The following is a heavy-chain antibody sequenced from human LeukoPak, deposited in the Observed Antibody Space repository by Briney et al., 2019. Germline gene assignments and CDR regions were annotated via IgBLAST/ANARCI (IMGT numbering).Heavy chain of an antibody. CDR1: GFTLSNYA. CDR3: VRGSGWLLDS. Sequence: PGGSLRLSCAASGFTLSNYAMSWVRQAPGKGLEWVAIIKQDGSETHYVDSVKGRFSISRDNAKNSLYLQMNSLRGEDTALYYCVRGSGWLLDSWGQGTLVTVSS. J-gene: IGHJ5*01. V-gene: IGHV3-7*04. CDR2: IKQDGSET. D-gene: IGHD6-19*01.